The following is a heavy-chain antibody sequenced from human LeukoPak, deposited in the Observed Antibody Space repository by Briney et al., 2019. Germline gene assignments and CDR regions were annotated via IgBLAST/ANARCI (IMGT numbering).Heavy chain of an antibody. CDR3: ARDQSITMVRGVIITLDGMDV. CDR1: GGSISSYY. Sequence: SETLSLICTVSGGSISSYYWSWIRQPAGKGLEWIGRIYTSGSTNYNPSLKSRVTMSVDTSKNQFSLKLSSVTAADTAVYYCARDQSITMVRGVIITLDGMDVWGQGTTVTVSS. V-gene: IGHV4-4*07. J-gene: IGHJ6*02. CDR2: IYTSGST. D-gene: IGHD3-10*01.